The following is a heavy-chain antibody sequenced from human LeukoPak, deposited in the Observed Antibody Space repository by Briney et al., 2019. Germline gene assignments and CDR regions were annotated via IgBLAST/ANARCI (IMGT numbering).Heavy chain of an antibody. CDR3: ARVTSGITGGTYYYYYMDV. Sequence: GGSLRLSCAASGFTFSSSGMHWVRQAPGKGLEWVAFIRYDGSNKYYADSVKGRFTISRDNVKNSLYLQMNSLRAEDTAVYYCARVTSGITGGTYYYYYMDVWGKGTTVTVSS. CDR2: IRYDGSNK. CDR1: GFTFSSSG. V-gene: IGHV3-30*02. D-gene: IGHD6-13*01. J-gene: IGHJ6*03.